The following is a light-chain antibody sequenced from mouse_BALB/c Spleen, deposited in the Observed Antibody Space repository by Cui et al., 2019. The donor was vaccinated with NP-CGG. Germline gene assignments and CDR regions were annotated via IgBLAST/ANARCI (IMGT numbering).Light chain of an antibody. CDR2: GTN. J-gene: IGLJ1*01. V-gene: IGLV1*01. CDR1: TWAFTTSNY. CDR3: ALWYSNHWV. Sequence: QAVVTQESALTTSPSETVTRTCRSNTWAFTTSNYANWVQEKPEHLFTGLIGGTNNRAPGVPARFSGSLIGDKAALTITGAQIEDEAIYFCALWYSNHWVFGGGTKLTVL.